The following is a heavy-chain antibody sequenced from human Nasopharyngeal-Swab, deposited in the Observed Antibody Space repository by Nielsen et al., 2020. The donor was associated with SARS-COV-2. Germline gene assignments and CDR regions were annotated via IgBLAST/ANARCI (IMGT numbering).Heavy chain of an antibody. CDR1: GFTFSSYW. J-gene: IGHJ4*02. Sequence: SLKISCAASGFTFSSYWMSWVRQAPGKGLEWVSGISWNSGSIGYADSVKGRFTISRDNAKNSLYLQMNSLRAEDTALYYCAKLGSNYYDSSGRDFDYWGQGTLVTVSS. D-gene: IGHD3-22*01. CDR3: AKLGSNYYDSSGRDFDY. CDR2: ISWNSGSI. V-gene: IGHV3-9*01.